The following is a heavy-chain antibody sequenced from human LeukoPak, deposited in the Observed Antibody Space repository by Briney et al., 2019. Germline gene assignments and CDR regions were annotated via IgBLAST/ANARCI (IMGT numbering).Heavy chain of an antibody. CDR2: ISDSGNT. CDR3: AKVDIWFGELGSTVGY. D-gene: IGHD3-10*01. Sequence: SGGSLRLSCAASGFTLSSYAMSWVRQAPGKGLEWVSAISDSGNTYHADSVKGRFTISRDSSKNTLFLQMNRLRPEDAAVYYCAKVDIWFGELGSTVGYWGQGTLVTVSS. V-gene: IGHV3-23*01. CDR1: GFTLSSYA. J-gene: IGHJ4*02.